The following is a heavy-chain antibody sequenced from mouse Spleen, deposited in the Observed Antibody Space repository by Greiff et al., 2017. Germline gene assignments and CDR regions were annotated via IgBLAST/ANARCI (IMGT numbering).Heavy chain of an antibody. CDR3: ASGGYYYGSSYSWFAY. CDR2: IYPGSGST. J-gene: IGHJ3*01. D-gene: IGHD1-1*01. V-gene: IGHV1-55*01. Sequence: QVQLQQPGAELVKPGASVKMSCKASGYTFASYWITWVKQRPGQGLEWIGDIYPGSGSTNYNEKFKSKATLTVDTSSSTAYMQLSSLTSEDSAVYYCASGGYYYGSSYSWFAYWGQGTLVTVSA. CDR1: GYTFASYW.